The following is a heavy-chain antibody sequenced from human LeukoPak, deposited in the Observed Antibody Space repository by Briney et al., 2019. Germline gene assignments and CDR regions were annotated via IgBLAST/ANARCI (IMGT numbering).Heavy chain of an antibody. CDR2: INHSGST. Sequence: PSETLSLTCAVYGGSFSGYYWSWIRQPPGKGLEWTGEINHSGSTNYNPSLKSRVTISVDTSKNQFSLKLSSVTAADTAVYYCAPLGGGRSNWFDPWGQGTLVTVSS. CDR3: APLGGGRSNWFDP. V-gene: IGHV4-34*01. D-gene: IGHD2-15*01. J-gene: IGHJ5*02. CDR1: GGSFSGYY.